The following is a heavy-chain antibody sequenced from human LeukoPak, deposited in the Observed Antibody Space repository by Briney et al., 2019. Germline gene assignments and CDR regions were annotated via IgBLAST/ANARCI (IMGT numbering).Heavy chain of an antibody. CDR1: GFTFSSYE. CDR2: ISSSGSTI. CDR3: ARGNYGSGFDP. V-gene: IGHV3-48*03. D-gene: IGHD3-10*01. Sequence: GGSLRLSCAAPGFTFSSYEMNWVRQAPGKGLEWVSYISSSGSTIYYADSVMGRFTISRDNAKNSLYMQMSSLRAEDTAVYYCARGNYGSGFDPWGQGTLVTVSS. J-gene: IGHJ5*02.